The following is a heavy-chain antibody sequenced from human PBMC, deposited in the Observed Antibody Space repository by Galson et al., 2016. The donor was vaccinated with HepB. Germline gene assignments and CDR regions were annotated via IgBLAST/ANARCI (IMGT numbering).Heavy chain of an antibody. J-gene: IGHJ4*02. CDR3: ARVGPSGYFFDY. CDR1: GFTFSSYA. V-gene: IGHV3-23*01. Sequence: SLRLSCAASGFTFSSYAMSWVRQAPGKRLEWMSSISGSGQNTYYRDSVEGRFTSSRDNSKNTLYLQMDSLGAEDTATYFCARVGPSGYFFDYWGQGALVTVSS. CDR2: ISGSGQNT. D-gene: IGHD3-22*01.